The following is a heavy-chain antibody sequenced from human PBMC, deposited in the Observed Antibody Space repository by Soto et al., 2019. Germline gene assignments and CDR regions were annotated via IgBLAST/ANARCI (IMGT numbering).Heavy chain of an antibody. D-gene: IGHD6-6*01. J-gene: IGHJ6*02. CDR1: GGTFSSYA. CDR2: IIPIFGTA. CDR3: ARWGSSSGRNYYYYGMDV. Sequence: SVKVSCKASGGTFSSYAISWVRQAPGQGLEWMGGIIPIFGTANYAQKFQGRVTITADESTSTAYMELSSLRSEDTAVYYCARWGSSSGRNYYYYGMDVWGQGTTVTVS. V-gene: IGHV1-69*13.